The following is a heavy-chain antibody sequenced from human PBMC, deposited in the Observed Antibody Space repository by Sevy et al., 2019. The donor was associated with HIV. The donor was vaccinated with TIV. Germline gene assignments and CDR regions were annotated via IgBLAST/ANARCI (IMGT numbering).Heavy chain of an antibody. CDR3: IKSDYDFDFDY. D-gene: IGHD5-12*01. CDR1: GFTFSSYA. J-gene: IGHJ4*02. CDR2: ISGSGGST. V-gene: IGHV3-23*01. Sequence: GGSLRLSCAASGFTFSSYAMSWVRQAPGKGLEWVSAISGSGGSTYYADSVKGRFTISRHNSKNTLYLQMNSLKTENTGVYYCIKSDYDFDFDYWGQGTQVTVSS.